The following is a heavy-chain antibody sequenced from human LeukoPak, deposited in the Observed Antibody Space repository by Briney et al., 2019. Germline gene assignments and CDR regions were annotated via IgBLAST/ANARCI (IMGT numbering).Heavy chain of an antibody. CDR2: ISSSGSTI. J-gene: IGHJ4*02. Sequence: GGSLRLSCAASGFTFSDYYMSWLRQAPGKGLEWVSYISSSGSTIYYADSVKGRFTISRDNAKNSLYLQMNSLRAEDTAVYYCASLGLGFWSGYYYFDYWGQGTLVTVSS. V-gene: IGHV3-11*01. CDR3: ASLGLGFWSGYYYFDY. D-gene: IGHD3-3*01. CDR1: GFTFSDYY.